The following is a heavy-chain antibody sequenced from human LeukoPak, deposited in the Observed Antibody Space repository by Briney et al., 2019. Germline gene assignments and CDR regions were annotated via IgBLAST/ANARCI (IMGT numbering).Heavy chain of an antibody. J-gene: IGHJ4*02. CDR3: AKDRSSTWSFDY. Sequence: PGGSLRLSCAASGFTFNSDNMHWVRQAPGKGLERVAVISSDGSNNCYADSVKGRFTISRDNSRNTLYLQMNSLIAEDTAVYYCAKDRSSTWSFDYWGQGTLVTVSS. CDR2: ISSDGSNN. V-gene: IGHV3-30*18. D-gene: IGHD6-13*01. CDR1: GFTFNSDN.